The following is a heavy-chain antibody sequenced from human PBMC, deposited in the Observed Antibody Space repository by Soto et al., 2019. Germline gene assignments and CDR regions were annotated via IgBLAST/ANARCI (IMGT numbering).Heavy chain of an antibody. CDR3: ARGPYCSGGSCYHYFDY. CDR2: IYYSGST. D-gene: IGHD2-15*01. J-gene: IGHJ4*02. V-gene: IGHV4-59*01. CDR1: GGSISSYY. Sequence: ITSSVAGGSISSYYWSWIRKPQGKGLEWIGYIYYSGSTNYNPSLKSRVTISVDTSKIQFSLKLSSVTAADTAVYYCARGPYCSGGSCYHYFDYWGQGTLVTVSS.